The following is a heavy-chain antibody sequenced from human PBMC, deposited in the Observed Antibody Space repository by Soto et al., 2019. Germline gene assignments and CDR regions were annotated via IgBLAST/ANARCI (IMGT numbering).Heavy chain of an antibody. V-gene: IGHV4-39*01. CDR2: IYYSGST. CDR1: GGSISSSSYY. J-gene: IGHJ1*01. CDR3: ASCEGTYCSGGSKYFQH. D-gene: IGHD2-15*01. Sequence: PSETLSLTCTVSGGSISSSSYYWGWIRQPPGKGLEWIGSIYYSGSTYYNPSLKSRVTISVDTSKNQFSLKLSSVTAADTAVYYCASCEGTYCSGGSKYFQHWGQGTLVTVSS.